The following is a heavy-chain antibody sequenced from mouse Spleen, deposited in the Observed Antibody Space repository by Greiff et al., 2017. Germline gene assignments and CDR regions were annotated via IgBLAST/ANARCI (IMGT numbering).Heavy chain of an antibody. CDR2: INPSNGRT. CDR3: ARSEYGLDY. D-gene: IGHD2-10*02. Sequence: VQLQQPGAELVKPGASVKLSCKASGYTFTSYWMHWVKQRPGQGLEWIGEINPSNGRTNYNEKFKSKATLTVDKSSSTAYMQLSSLTSEDSAVYYCARSEYGLDYWGQGTTLTVSS. V-gene: IGHV1S81*02. CDR1: GYTFTSYW. J-gene: IGHJ2*01.